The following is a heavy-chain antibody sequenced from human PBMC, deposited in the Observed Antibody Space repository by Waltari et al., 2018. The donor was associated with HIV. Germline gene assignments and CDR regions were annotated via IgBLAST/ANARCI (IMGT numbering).Heavy chain of an antibody. Sequence: EVQLVQSGAEVKKTGESLKISCKGSGYSFATYWIGWVRQMPGKGLEWMGIIYPGDSDTRYSPSFQGQVTISADKSIRTAYLQWSSLKASDTAMYYCTKGMYANQDYFDNWGQGTLVTVSS. CDR2: IYPGDSDT. CDR3: TKGMYANQDYFDN. D-gene: IGHD2-8*01. J-gene: IGHJ4*02. V-gene: IGHV5-51*03. CDR1: GYSFATYW.